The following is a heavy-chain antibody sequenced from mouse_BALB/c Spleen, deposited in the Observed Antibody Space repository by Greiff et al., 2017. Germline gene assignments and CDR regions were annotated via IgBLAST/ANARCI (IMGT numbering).Heavy chain of an antibody. V-gene: IGHV3-2*02. CDR3: AASDPTWFAY. CDR2: ISYSGST. J-gene: IGHJ3*01. D-gene: IGHD6-1*01. Sequence: EVQLQQSGPGLVRPSQSLSLTCTVTGYSITSDYAWNWIRQFPGNKLEWMGYISYSGSTSYNPSLKSRISITRDTSKNQFFLQLNSVTTEDTATYYCAASDPTWFAYWGQGTLVTVSA. CDR1: GYSITSDYA.